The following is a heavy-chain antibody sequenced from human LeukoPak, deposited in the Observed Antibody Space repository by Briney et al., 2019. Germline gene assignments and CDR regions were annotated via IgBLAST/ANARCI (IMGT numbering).Heavy chain of an antibody. V-gene: IGHV6-1*01. CDR3: ARDYGDYPIFQH. CDR2: AYYRSKWYN. Sequence: SQTLSLTCAISGDSVSSNSATWNWIRQSPSRGLEWLGRAYYRSKWYNDYAVSVESRVIINPDTSKNQFSLQLNSVTPEDTAVYYCARDYGDYPIFQHWGQGTLVTVSS. J-gene: IGHJ1*01. CDR1: GDSVSSNSAT. D-gene: IGHD4-17*01.